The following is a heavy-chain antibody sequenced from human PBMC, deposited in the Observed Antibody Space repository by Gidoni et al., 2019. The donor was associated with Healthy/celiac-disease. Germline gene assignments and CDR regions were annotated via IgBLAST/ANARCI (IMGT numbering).Heavy chain of an antibody. CDR1: GFTFSDYY. J-gene: IGHJ4*02. D-gene: IGHD5-12*01. V-gene: IGHV3-11*01. Sequence: QVQLVESGGGLVKPGGSLRLSCAASGFTFSDYYMSWIRQAPGKGLEWVSYISSSGSTIYYADSVKGRFTISRDNAKNSLYLQMNSLRAEDTAVYYCARDFGYHTPDSGVATTTFLIDYWGQGTLVTVSS. CDR3: ARDFGYHTPDSGVATTTFLIDY. CDR2: ISSSGSTI.